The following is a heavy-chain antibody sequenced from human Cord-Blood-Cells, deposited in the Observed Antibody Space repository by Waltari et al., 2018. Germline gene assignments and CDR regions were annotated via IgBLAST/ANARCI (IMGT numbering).Heavy chain of an antibody. CDR2: ISSSSSTI. J-gene: IGHJ4*02. V-gene: IGHV3-48*02. Sequence: EVQLVESGGGLVQPGGSLRLSCAASGFPFRSYSMNWVRQAPGKGLEWVSYISSSSSTIYYADSVKGRFTISRDNAKNSRYLQMNSLRDEDTAVYYCARDMGIVATITGVFDYWGQGTLVTVSS. CDR1: GFPFRSYS. CDR3: ARDMGIVATITGVFDY. D-gene: IGHD5-12*01.